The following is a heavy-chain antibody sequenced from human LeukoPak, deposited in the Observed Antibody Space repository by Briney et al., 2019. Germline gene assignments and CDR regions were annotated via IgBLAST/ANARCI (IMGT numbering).Heavy chain of an antibody. CDR3: ARGGPGAYFDY. CDR2: INGDGRET. CDR1: GFTLSTYW. J-gene: IGHJ4*02. Sequence: GGSLRLSCVVSGFTLSTYWMHCVRHAPGKGLVWVSRINGDGRETTYGDSVKGRFTISRDNAKNTLFLQMNSLRAEDTAVFYCARGGPGAYFDYWGQGTLVTVSS. V-gene: IGHV3-74*01. D-gene: IGHD1-14*01.